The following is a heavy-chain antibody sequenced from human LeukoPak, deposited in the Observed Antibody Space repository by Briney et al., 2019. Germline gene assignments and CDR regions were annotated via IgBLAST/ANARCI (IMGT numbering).Heavy chain of an antibody. CDR1: GGSISSYY. CDR2: IYYSGST. CDR3: ARGAVVAAAGNIMYAEYFQH. J-gene: IGHJ1*01. D-gene: IGHD6-13*01. V-gene: IGHV4-59*01. Sequence: SETLSLTCTVSGGSISSYYWSWIRQPPGKGLEWIGYIYYSGSTNYNPSLKSRVTISVDTSKNQFSLKLSSVTAADTAVYYCARGAVVAAAGNIMYAEYFQHWGQGTLVTVSS.